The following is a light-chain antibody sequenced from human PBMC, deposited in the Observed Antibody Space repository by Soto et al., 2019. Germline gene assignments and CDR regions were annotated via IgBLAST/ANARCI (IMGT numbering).Light chain of an antibody. J-gene: IGKJ1*01. V-gene: IGKV3-20*01. CDR2: GAS. CDR3: QQYGGSPRT. Sequence: IVLTQSPATLSLSQGERATLSCRASQSINRHLAWYRQKPGQAPRLLIYGASSRATGIPDRFSGSGSGTDFTLTISRLEPEDFAVYYCQQYGGSPRTFGQGAKVDIK. CDR1: QSINRH.